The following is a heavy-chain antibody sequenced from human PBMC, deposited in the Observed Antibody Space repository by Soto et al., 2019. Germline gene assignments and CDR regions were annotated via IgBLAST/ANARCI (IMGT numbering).Heavy chain of an antibody. D-gene: IGHD3-3*01. CDR3: AREGHYDFWNGYYTPPNQGLTWFDP. V-gene: IGHV4-61*08. J-gene: IGHJ5*02. CDR2: VYSSGST. CDR1: GGSVSSGGYY. Sequence: PLETLSLTCTVSGGSVSSGGYYWGWIRQPPGKGLEWIGNVYSSGSTNYNPSLKSRVTMSVDTSKNQFSLRLSSVTAADTAVYYCAREGHYDFWNGYYTPPNQGLTWFDPLGQGTLVTVSS.